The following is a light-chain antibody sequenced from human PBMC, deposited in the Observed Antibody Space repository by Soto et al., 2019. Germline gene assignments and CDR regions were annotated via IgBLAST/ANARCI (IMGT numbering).Light chain of an antibody. J-gene: IGKJ3*01. Sequence: IQLTQSPSSLSASVGDRVTITCRASQAISSYLAWYQQKPGKAPHLLIYAASTLYRRVPARFSGSGFGTDFTFTNSNLQPEDFATYYCQQLKSYPRTFGPGTKVEIK. V-gene: IGKV1-9*01. CDR3: QQLKSYPRT. CDR2: AAS. CDR1: QAISSY.